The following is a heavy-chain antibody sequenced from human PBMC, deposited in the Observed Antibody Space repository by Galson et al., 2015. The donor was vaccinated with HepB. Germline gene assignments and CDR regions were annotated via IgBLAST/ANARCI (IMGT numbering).Heavy chain of an antibody. Sequence: SLRLSCAASGFTFSSYSMNWVRQAPGKGLEWVSSISSSSSYIYYADSVKGRFTISRDNAKNSLYLQMNSLRAEDTAVYYCARGEGGYYYYMDVWGKGTTVTVSS. CDR1: GFTFSSYS. CDR3: ARGEGGYYYYMDV. CDR2: ISSSSSYI. J-gene: IGHJ6*03. V-gene: IGHV3-21*01.